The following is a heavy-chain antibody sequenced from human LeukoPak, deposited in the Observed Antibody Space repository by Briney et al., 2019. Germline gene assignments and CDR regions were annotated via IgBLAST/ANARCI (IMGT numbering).Heavy chain of an antibody. V-gene: IGHV4-31*03. J-gene: IGHJ3*02. D-gene: IGHD4-23*01. CDR1: GGSISSGGYY. CDR3: ARVVGRWRAAFDI. CDR2: IYYSGST. Sequence: SQTLSLTCTVSGGSISSGGYYWSWIRQHPGKGLEWIGYIYYSGSTYYNPSLKSRVTISVDTSKNQFSLKLSPVTAADTAVYYCARVVGRWRAAFDIWGQGTMVTVSS.